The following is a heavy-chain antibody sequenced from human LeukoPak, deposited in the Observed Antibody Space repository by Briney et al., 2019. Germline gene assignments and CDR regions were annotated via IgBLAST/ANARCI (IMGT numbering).Heavy chain of an antibody. CDR2: IIPILGIA. CDR3: ARFPATAMVTPYYYGMDV. Sequence: ASVKVSCKASGGTFSSYAISWVRQAPGQGLEWMGRIIPILGIANYAQKFQGRVTITADKSTSTAYMELSSLRSEDTAVYYCARFPATAMVTPYYYGMDVWGQGTTVTVSS. V-gene: IGHV1-69*04. J-gene: IGHJ6*02. D-gene: IGHD5-18*01. CDR1: GGTFSSYA.